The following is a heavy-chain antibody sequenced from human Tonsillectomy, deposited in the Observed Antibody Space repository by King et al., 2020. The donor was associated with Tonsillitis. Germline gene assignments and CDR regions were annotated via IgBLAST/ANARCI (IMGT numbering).Heavy chain of an antibody. D-gene: IGHD3-22*01. CDR1: GFTFSSYA. CDR2: ISSNGGST. V-gene: IGHV3-64*01. J-gene: IGHJ4*02. Sequence: EVQLVESGGGLVQPGGSLRLSCAASGFTFSSYAMHWVRQAPGKGLEYVSAISSNGGSTYYANSVKGRFTISRDNSKNTLNLQMGSLRAEDMAVYYCARDKGLYYDSSGLDYWGQGTLVTVSS. CDR3: ARDKGLYYDSSGLDY.